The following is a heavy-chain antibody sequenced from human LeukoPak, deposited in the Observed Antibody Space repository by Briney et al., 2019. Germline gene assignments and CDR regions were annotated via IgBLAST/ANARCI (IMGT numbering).Heavy chain of an antibody. J-gene: IGHJ5*02. CDR3: ARDLVVPAARYNWFDP. Sequence: WASVKVSCKASGYSFTNYYIHWVRQAPGQGLEWMGIINPSGGSTSYAQKFQGRVTMTRDTSTSTVYMELSSLRSEDTAVYYCARDLVVPAARYNWFDPWGQGTLVTVSS. CDR1: GYSFTNYY. CDR2: INPSGGST. D-gene: IGHD2-2*01. V-gene: IGHV1-46*01.